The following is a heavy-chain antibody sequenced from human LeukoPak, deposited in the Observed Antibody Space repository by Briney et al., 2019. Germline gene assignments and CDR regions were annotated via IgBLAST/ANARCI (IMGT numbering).Heavy chain of an antibody. V-gene: IGHV4-59*01. CDR1: GGSFSGYY. J-gene: IGHJ4*02. D-gene: IGHD3-3*01. CDR3: AGTYYDFWSGYYGPIDY. CDR2: IYYSGST. Sequence: PSETLSLTCAVYGGSFSGYYWSWIRQPPGKGLEWIGYIYYSGSTNYNPSLKSRVTISVDTSKNQFSLKLSSVTAADTAVYYCAGTYYDFWSGYYGPIDYWGQGTLVTVSS.